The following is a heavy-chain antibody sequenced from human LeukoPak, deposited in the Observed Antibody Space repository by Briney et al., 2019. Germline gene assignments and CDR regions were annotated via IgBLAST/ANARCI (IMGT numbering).Heavy chain of an antibody. CDR3: AKDGNYYYDSSGYFDWLGAT. V-gene: IGHV3-23*01. J-gene: IGHJ4*02. D-gene: IGHD3-22*01. Sequence: PTGGSLRLSCAASGFTFSSYAMSWVRQAPGKGLEWVSAISGSGGSTYYADSVKGRFTISRDNSKNTLYLQMNSLRAEDTAVYYCAKDGNYYYDSSGYFDWLGATGGQGTLVTVSS. CDR2: ISGSGGST. CDR1: GFTFSSYA.